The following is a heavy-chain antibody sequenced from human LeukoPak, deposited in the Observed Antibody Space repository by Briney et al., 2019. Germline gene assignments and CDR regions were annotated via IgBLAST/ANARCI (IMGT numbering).Heavy chain of an antibody. Sequence: SETLSLTCTVSGGSISSYYWSWIRQPPGKGLEWIGYIYYSGSTNYNPSLKSRVTITVDTSKNQFSLKLSSVTAADTAVYYCALGAYCGGDCIDYRGQGTLVTVSS. CDR3: ALGAYCGGDCIDY. V-gene: IGHV4-59*01. D-gene: IGHD2-21*02. J-gene: IGHJ4*02. CDR2: IYYSGST. CDR1: GGSISSYY.